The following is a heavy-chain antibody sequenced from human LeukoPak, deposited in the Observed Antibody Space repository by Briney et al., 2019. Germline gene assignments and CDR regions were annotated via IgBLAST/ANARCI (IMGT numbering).Heavy chain of an antibody. CDR1: GFTFSSYA. CDR3: ARDPINLPGN. Sequence: PGRSLRLSCAASGFTFSSYAMHWVRQAPGKGLEWVAVISYDGSNKYYADSVKGRFTISRDNSKNTLYLQMNSLRAEDTAVYYCARDPINLPGNWGQGTLVTVSS. J-gene: IGHJ4*02. D-gene: IGHD1-1*01. V-gene: IGHV3-30*04. CDR2: ISYDGSNK.